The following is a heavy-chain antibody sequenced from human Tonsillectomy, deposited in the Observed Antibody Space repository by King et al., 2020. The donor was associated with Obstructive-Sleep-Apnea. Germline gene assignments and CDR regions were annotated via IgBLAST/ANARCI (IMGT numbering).Heavy chain of an antibody. V-gene: IGHV4-34*01. Sequence: VQLQQWGAGLLKPSETLSLTCAVYGGSFSGYYWSWIRQPPGKGLEWIEEINHSGSTNYNPSLKSRVTISVDTSKNQFSLKLSSVTAADTAVYYCASVGSGDNNWFDPWGQGTLVTVSS. CDR1: GGSFSGYY. J-gene: IGHJ5*02. CDR2: INHSGST. CDR3: ASVGSGDNNWFDP. D-gene: IGHD2-15*01.